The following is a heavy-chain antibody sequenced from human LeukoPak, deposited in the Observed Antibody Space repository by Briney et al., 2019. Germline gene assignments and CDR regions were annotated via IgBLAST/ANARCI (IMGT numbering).Heavy chain of an antibody. D-gene: IGHD5-12*01. CDR1: GYTLTELS. J-gene: IGHJ3*02. CDR2: FDPEDGET. V-gene: IGHV1-24*01. Sequence: ASVKVSCKVSGYTLTELSIHWVRQAPGKGLEWMGGFDPEDGETIYAQKFQGRVTMTEDTSTDTAYMELSSLRSEDTAVYYCATGGAYSGYDFFYAFDIWGQGTMVTVSS. CDR3: ATGGAYSGYDFFYAFDI.